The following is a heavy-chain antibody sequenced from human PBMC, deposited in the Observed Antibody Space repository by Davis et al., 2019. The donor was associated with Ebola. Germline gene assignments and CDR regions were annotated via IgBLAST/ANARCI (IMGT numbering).Heavy chain of an antibody. D-gene: IGHD1-1*01. Sequence: PGGSLRLSCAASGFTFSNDGMRWVRQAPGKGLEWVSTINSAGTTYYGDSVRGRFTISRDNSKNTLYLQMNSLRVEDTAVYHCVKKGRLVPGNSWFDAWGQGTLVTVSS. CDR1: GFTFSNDG. CDR2: INSAGTT. CDR3: VKKGRLVPGNSWFDA. J-gene: IGHJ5*02. V-gene: IGHV3-23*01.